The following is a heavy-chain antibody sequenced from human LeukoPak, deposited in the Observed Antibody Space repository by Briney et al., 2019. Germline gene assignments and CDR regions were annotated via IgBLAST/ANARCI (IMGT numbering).Heavy chain of an antibody. Sequence: PGGSLRLSCAASGFTFSSYAMSWVRQAPGKGLEWVSYISTSGGTIYYADSVKGRFTISRDNAENSLYLQMDSLRAEDTAVYYCARHIPFDCWGQGTLVTVSS. CDR2: ISTSGGTI. CDR3: ARHIPFDC. CDR1: GFTFSSYA. D-gene: IGHD2-21*01. V-gene: IGHV3-48*01. J-gene: IGHJ4*02.